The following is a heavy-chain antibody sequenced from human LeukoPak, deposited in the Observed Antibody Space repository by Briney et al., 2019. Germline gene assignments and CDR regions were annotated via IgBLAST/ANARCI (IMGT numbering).Heavy chain of an antibody. CDR1: GFTFSSYS. Sequence: GGSLRLSCAASGFTFSSYSMNWVRQAPGKGLEWVSSISSSSSYIYYADSVKGRFTISRDNAKNSLYLQMNSLRAEDTAVYYCARDQGYRPIFGGGFDYWGQGTLVTVSS. V-gene: IGHV3-21*01. CDR3: ARDQGYRPIFGGGFDY. D-gene: IGHD3-3*01. CDR2: ISSSSSYI. J-gene: IGHJ4*02.